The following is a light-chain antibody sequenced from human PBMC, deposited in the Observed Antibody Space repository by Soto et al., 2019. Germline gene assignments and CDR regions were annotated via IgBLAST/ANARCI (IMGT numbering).Light chain of an antibody. Sequence: DIQMTQSPSTLSASVGDRVTITCRASQTIRNWLAWYQQKPGQAPKVLTYDASTLESGVPSRFSGSGSGTEFTLTISSLQPDDFAIYHCQQYNTYPWTFGQGTKVDIK. V-gene: IGKV1-5*01. CDR2: DAS. CDR3: QQYNTYPWT. J-gene: IGKJ1*01. CDR1: QTIRNW.